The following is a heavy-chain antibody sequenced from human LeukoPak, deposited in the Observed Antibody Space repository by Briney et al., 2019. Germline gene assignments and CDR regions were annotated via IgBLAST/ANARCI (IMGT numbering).Heavy chain of an antibody. CDR3: ARALPTVTTGRTLNWFDP. Sequence: PSETLSLTCTVSGGSISSYYWSWIRQPAGKGLEWIGRIYTSGSTNYNPSLKSRVTMSVDTSKNQFSLKLSSVTAADTAVYYCARALPTVTTGRTLNWFDPWGQGTLVTVSS. J-gene: IGHJ5*02. CDR1: GGSISSYY. V-gene: IGHV4-4*07. CDR2: IYTSGST. D-gene: IGHD4-17*01.